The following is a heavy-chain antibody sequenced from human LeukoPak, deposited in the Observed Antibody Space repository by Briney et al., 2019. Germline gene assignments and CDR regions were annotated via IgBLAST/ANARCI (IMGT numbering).Heavy chain of an antibody. V-gene: IGHV4-39*01. D-gene: IGHD1-26*01. CDR1: GASISGGTYY. CDR3: ARRGGSGRAFDY. CDR2: IYYTGST. J-gene: IGHJ4*02. Sequence: SETLSLTCSVSGASISGGTYYWGWIRQPPGKGLEWIGSIYYTGSTYDNPSLKRLVTISVDTSKNKFSLKLSSVTAADTAVYYCARRGGSGRAFDYWGQGTLVTVSS.